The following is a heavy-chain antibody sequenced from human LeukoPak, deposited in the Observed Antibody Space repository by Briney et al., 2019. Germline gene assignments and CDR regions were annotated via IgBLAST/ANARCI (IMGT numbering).Heavy chain of an antibody. J-gene: IGHJ4*02. CDR3: ITGLRYFDWPYLDY. CDR1: KFSVGSNY. Sequence: GGSLRLSCAASKFSVGSNYMTWVRQAPGKGLQWVGRINSQTDGGTTHYAAPVKGRFTISRDDSQNTLYLQMNSLKTEDTAVYYCITGLRYFDWPYLDYWGQGTLVTVSS. CDR2: INSQTDGGTT. V-gene: IGHV3-15*01. D-gene: IGHD3-9*01.